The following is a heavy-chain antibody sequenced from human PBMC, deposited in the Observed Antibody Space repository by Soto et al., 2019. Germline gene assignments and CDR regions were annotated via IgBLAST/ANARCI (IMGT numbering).Heavy chain of an antibody. D-gene: IGHD6-13*01. CDR3: AREVAAAGTFDY. Sequence: SSXTLSLTGTVSGGSVSSCSYYWSLIRQPPGKGLEWIGYIYYSGSTNYNPSLKSRVTISVDTSKNQFSLKLSSVTAADTAVYYCAREVAAAGTFDYWGQGTLVTVSS. J-gene: IGHJ4*02. CDR1: GGSVSSCSYY. V-gene: IGHV4-61*01. CDR2: IYYSGST.